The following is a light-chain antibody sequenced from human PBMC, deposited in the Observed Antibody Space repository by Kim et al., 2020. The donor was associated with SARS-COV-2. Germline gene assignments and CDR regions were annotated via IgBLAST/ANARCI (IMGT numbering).Light chain of an antibody. J-gene: IGKJ3*01. V-gene: IGKV3-20*01. CDR3: QQYSSSPFT. CDR2: GAS. CDR1: QSVSSSY. Sequence: SPGETATLSCRASQSVSSSYLAWYQQQPGQAPRLLIYGASSRATGIPDRFSGSGSGTDFTLTISRLEPEDFAVYYCQQYSSSPFTFGPGTKVDIK.